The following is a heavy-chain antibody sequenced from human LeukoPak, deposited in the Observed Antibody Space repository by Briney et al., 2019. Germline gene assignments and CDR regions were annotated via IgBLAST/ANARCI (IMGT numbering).Heavy chain of an antibody. J-gene: IGHJ4*02. D-gene: IGHD2-21*01. CDR1: GGSISSGSYY. CDR3: AREIPSVPYCGGDCSTPDY. Sequence: SETLSLTCTVSGGSISSGSYYWSWIRQPAGKGLEWIGRIYTSGSTNYDPSLKSRVTISVDTSKNQFSLKLSSVTAADTAVYYCAREIPSVPYCGGDCSTPDYWGQGTLVTVSS. CDR2: IYTSGST. V-gene: IGHV4-61*02.